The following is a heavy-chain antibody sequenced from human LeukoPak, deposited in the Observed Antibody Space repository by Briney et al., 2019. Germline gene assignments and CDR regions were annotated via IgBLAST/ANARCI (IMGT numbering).Heavy chain of an antibody. J-gene: IGHJ5*02. Sequence: PSQTLSLTCAVSGGSISSGGYSWSWIRQPPGKGLEWIGYIYHSGSTYYNPSLKSRVTISVDRSKNQFSLKLSSATAADTAVYYCASMVRGVTLDPWGQGTLVTVSS. CDR1: GGSISSGGYS. CDR2: IYHSGST. D-gene: IGHD3-10*01. CDR3: ASMVRGVTLDP. V-gene: IGHV4-30-2*01.